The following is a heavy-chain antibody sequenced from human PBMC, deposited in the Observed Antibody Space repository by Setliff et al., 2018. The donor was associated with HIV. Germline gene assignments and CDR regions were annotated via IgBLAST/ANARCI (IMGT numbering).Heavy chain of an antibody. Sequence: VASVKVSCKASGYTFAGYGIHWVRQAPGQGLEWVGWINIYTGDRTYADNFQYRVTMTADTSTSTVYMELRHLRSDDTAVYYCARDSSASRTPPLHWGQGTQVTVSS. D-gene: IGHD2-15*01. CDR1: GYTFAGYG. J-gene: IGHJ4*02. CDR3: ARDSSASRTPPLH. V-gene: IGHV1-18*01. CDR2: INIYTGDR.